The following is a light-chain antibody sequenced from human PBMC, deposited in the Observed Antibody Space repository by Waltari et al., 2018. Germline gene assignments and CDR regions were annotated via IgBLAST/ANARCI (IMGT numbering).Light chain of an antibody. CDR1: DSDVGAYDF. J-gene: IGLJ1*01. V-gene: IGLV2-14*01. CDR3: SSYTTSSAPWV. Sequence: QSALTQPASVSGSPGQSITISCSGTDSDVGAYDFVSWYQQHPGQAPHLIIYEVSNRPAGISRRFSSSRTANAAALTISMLGGEAEADYCRSSYTTSSAPWVFGTGTRVTVL. CDR2: EVS.